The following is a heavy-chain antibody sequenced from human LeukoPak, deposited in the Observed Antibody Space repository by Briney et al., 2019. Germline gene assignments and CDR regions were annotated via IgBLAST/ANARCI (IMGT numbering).Heavy chain of an antibody. CDR2: INHSGST. V-gene: IGHV4-34*01. CDR1: GGSFSGYY. J-gene: IGHJ6*03. Sequence: PSETLSLTCAVYGGSFSGYYWSWIRQPPGKGLEWIGEINHSGSTNYNPSLKSRVTISVDTSKNQFSLKLSSVTAADTAVYYCARRIGGTVKARYYYYYYMDVWGKGTTVTISS. CDR3: ARRIGGTVKARYYYYYYMDV. D-gene: IGHD3-16*01.